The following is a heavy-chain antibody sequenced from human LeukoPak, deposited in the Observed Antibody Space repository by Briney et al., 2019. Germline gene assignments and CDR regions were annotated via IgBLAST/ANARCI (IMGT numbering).Heavy chain of an antibody. CDR2: ISGGGSST. CDR3: SKNGEYQLLYPYYFDY. CDR1: GFTFSSYT. Sequence: GGSLRLSCAASGFTFSSYTMSWVRQAPGKGLEWVSAISGGGSSTYYADSVKGRFTISRDNSKNTLYLQMNSLRAEDTAVDYCSKNGEYQLLYPYYFDYWGQGTLVTVSS. D-gene: IGHD2-2*02. V-gene: IGHV3-23*01. J-gene: IGHJ4*02.